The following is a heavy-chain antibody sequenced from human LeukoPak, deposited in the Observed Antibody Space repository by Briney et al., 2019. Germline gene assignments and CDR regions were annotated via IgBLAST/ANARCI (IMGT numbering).Heavy chain of an antibody. CDR3: AKDHYNNRGYFDY. CDR1: GFTFSSYA. D-gene: IGHD4-11*01. J-gene: IGHJ4*02. CDR2: ISWDSVTI. Sequence: GGSLRLSCAASGFTFSSYAMSWVRQAPGKGLEWVSNISWDSVTIGYADSVKGRFTISRDNAKNSLYLQMSSLRAEDTALYYCAKDHYNNRGYFDYWGQGTLVAVSS. V-gene: IGHV3-9*01.